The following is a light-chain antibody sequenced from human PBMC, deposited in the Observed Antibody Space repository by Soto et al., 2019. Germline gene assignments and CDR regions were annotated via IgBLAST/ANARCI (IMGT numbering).Light chain of an antibody. CDR3: QHYDNLRLT. J-gene: IGKJ4*01. Sequence: DIQMTQSPSSLSASVGDRVTITCQASQDINTYLNWYQQKPGKAPKLLIYDASKLETGVPSRFSGCGSGTDFTLAVNSLQPEDIATYFCQHYDNLRLTFGGGTKVELK. V-gene: IGKV1-33*01. CDR2: DAS. CDR1: QDINTY.